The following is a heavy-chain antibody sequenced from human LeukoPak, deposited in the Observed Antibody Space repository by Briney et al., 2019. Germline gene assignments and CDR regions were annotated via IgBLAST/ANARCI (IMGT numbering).Heavy chain of an antibody. D-gene: IGHD6-19*01. CDR3: ARLGIAVAGSSSPRGY. Sequence: GGSLRLSCAASGFTFSSYWMHWVRHAPGKGLVWVSRINSDGSSTSYADSVKGRFTISRDNAKNTLYLQMNSLRAEGTAVYYCARLGIAVAGSSSPRGYWGQGTLVTVSS. CDR2: INSDGSST. CDR1: GFTFSSYW. J-gene: IGHJ4*02. V-gene: IGHV3-74*01.